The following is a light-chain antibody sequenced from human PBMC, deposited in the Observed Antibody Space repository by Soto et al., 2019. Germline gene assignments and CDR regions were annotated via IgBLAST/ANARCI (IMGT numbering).Light chain of an antibody. J-gene: IGKJ5*01. CDR2: DAS. CDR3: QQYDDLPIT. V-gene: IGKV1-33*01. CDR1: QDISHY. Sequence: DIQMTQSPSSLSASVGDTVTITYQASQDISHYLNWYQQKPWKALKLLIYDASNLHPGVPSRFRGSGSGTEVSFNITRLQPEDVVTYYCQQYDDLPITFGQGTRLRIK.